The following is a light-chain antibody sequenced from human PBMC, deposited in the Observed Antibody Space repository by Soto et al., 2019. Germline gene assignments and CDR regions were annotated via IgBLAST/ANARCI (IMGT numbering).Light chain of an antibody. J-gene: IGKJ5*01. CDR2: DAS. CDR1: QSINRN. V-gene: IGKV1-33*01. Sequence: DIQMTQSPSSLSASVGDRVTITCRASQSINRNLNWYQQKPGKAPKLLIYDASNLETGVPSRFSGSGSGTDFTFTISSLQPEDIATYYCQQYDNLPLTFGQGTRLEIK. CDR3: QQYDNLPLT.